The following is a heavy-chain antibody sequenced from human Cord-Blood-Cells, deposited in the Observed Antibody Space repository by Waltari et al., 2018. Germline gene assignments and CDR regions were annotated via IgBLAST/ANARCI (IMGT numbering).Heavy chain of an antibody. V-gene: IGHV4-31*03. CDR1: GGSIRSGGYY. CDR3: ARERLGILDY. Sequence: QESGPGLVKPSQTLSLTCTVSGGSIRSGGYYWSWIRQHPGKGLEWIGYIYYSGSTYYNPSLKSRVTISVDTSKNQFSLKLSPVAAADTAVYYCARERLGILDYWGQGTLVTVSS. CDR2: IYYSGST. D-gene: IGHD7-27*01. J-gene: IGHJ4*02.